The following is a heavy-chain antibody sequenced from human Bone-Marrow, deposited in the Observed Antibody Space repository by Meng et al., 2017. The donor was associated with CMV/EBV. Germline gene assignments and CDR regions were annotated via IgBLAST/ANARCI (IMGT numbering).Heavy chain of an antibody. CDR1: GGSISSSSYY. CDR3: ARLYYDFWSGYYKGWFDP. CDR2: IYYSGST. V-gene: IGHV4-39*07. Sequence: GSLRLSCTVSGGSISSSSYYWGWIRQPPGKGLEWIGSIYYSGSTYYNPSLKSRVTISVDPSKNQFSPKLSSVTAADTAVYYCARLYYDFWSGYYKGWFDPWGQGTLVTVSS. J-gene: IGHJ5*02. D-gene: IGHD3-3*01.